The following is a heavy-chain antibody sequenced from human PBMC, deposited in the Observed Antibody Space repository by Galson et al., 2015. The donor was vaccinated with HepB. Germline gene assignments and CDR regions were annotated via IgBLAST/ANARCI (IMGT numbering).Heavy chain of an antibody. CDR1: GSTFRTYS. CDR2: IIPLFGTA. V-gene: IGHV1-69*13. CDR3: AREGNAQTSPISPFDY. Sequence: SVKVSCKASGSTFRTYSISWVRQAPGQGLEWMGGIIPLFGTAKYAQKFQGRVTITADESTSTAYVELSSLRSEDTAVYYCAREGNAQTSPISPFDYWGQGTLVIVSS. D-gene: IGHD1/OR15-1a*01. J-gene: IGHJ4*02.